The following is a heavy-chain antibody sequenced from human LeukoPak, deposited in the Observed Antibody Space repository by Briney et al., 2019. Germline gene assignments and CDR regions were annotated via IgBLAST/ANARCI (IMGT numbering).Heavy chain of an antibody. D-gene: IGHD5-18*01. Sequence: GGSLRLSCAASGFSFSDYYMSWIGQAPGKGLEWISYISASGITIYYADSVKGRFTISRDNAKNSLYLQMNSLRAEDTAVYYCARDLGGYTYGHLFDYWGQGTLVTVSS. V-gene: IGHV3-11*01. CDR3: ARDLGGYTYGHLFDY. CDR2: ISASGITI. J-gene: IGHJ4*02. CDR1: GFSFSDYY.